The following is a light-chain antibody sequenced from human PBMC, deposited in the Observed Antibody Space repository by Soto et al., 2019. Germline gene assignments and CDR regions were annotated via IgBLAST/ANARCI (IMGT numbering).Light chain of an antibody. CDR2: DAS. CDR3: QQRSSWPLT. V-gene: IGKV3-11*01. Sequence: EIVLTQSPATLSLSPGERATLSCRASQSVSSYLAWYQQKPGQAPRLLIYDASNRATGIPDRFSGSGSGTVFTLTITDVAPEDSAIYYCQQRSSWPLTFGGGTKVDIK. CDR1: QSVSSY. J-gene: IGKJ4*01.